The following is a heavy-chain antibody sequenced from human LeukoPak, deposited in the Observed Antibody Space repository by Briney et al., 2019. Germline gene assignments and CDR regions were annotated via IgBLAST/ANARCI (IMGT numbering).Heavy chain of an antibody. J-gene: IGHJ6*02. CDR1: GDSISSYY. Sequence: SETLSLTCTVSGDSISSYYWSWIRQPPGKGLEWIGYIYYGGSTNYNPSLKSRVTISVDTSKNQFSLELSSVTAADTAVYYCARDREYSSSQAFTYYYGMDVWGQGTTVTVSS. CDR3: ARDREYSSSQAFTYYYGMDV. CDR2: IYYGGST. D-gene: IGHD6-6*01. V-gene: IGHV4-59*01.